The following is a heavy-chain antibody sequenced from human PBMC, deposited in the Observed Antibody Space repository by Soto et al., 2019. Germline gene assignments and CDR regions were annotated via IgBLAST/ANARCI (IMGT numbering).Heavy chain of an antibody. Sequence: SETLSLTCTVSGGSISSYYWSCIRQPPGEGLEWIGYIYYSGSTNYNPSLKSRVTISVDTSKNQFSLKLSSVTAADTAVYYCARRYGGNFDYWGQGTLVTVSS. J-gene: IGHJ4*02. D-gene: IGHD1-26*01. V-gene: IGHV4-59*01. CDR1: GGSISSYY. CDR3: ARRYGGNFDY. CDR2: IYYSGST.